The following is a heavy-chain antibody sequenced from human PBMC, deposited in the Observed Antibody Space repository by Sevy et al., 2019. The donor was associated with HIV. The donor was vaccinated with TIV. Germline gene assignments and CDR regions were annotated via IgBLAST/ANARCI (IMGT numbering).Heavy chain of an antibody. CDR1: GGSFSGYY. Sequence: SETLSLTCAVYGGSFSGYYWSWIRQPPGKGLEWIGEINHSGSTNYNPSHKGRVTMSLHTSKNQFSMKLNYVTAADTAVYYCARGDSLTGYYRRGNFDYWGQGTLVTVSS. CDR3: ARGDSLTGYYRRGNFDY. CDR2: INHSGST. J-gene: IGHJ4*02. D-gene: IGHD3-9*01. V-gene: IGHV4-34*01.